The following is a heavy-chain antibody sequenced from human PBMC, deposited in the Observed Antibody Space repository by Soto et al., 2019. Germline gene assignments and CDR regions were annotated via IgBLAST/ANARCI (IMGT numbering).Heavy chain of an antibody. V-gene: IGHV4-30-2*01. CDR3: ARELDTAFDY. CDR2: IYHSGST. D-gene: IGHD5-18*01. J-gene: IGHJ4*02. Sequence: KPSETLSLTCAVSGGSISSGGYSWSWIRQPPGKGLEWIGYIYHSGSTYYNPSLKSRVTISVDRSKNQFSLKLSSVTAADTAVYYCARELDTAFDYWGQGTLVTVSS. CDR1: GGSISSGGYS.